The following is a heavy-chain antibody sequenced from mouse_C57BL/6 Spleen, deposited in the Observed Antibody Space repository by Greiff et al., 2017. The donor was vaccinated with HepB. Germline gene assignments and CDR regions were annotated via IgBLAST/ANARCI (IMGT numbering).Heavy chain of an antibody. J-gene: IGHJ1*03. CDR2: IRNKANGYTT. Sequence: EVKVVESGGGLVQPGGSLSLSCAASGFTFTDYYMSWVRQPPGKALEWLGFIRNKANGYTTEYSASVKGRFTISRDNSQSILYLQMNALRAEDSATYYCARYDDDGYADVWGTGTTVTVSS. D-gene: IGHD2-3*01. CDR3: ARYDDDGYADV. CDR1: GFTFTDYY. V-gene: IGHV7-3*01.